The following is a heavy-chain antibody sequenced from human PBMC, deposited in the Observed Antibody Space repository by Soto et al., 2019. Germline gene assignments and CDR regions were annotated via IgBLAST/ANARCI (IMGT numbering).Heavy chain of an antibody. CDR2: IYYSGST. D-gene: IGHD2-2*02. V-gene: IGHV4-31*03. J-gene: IGHJ6*02. CDR3: ARGAVLGYCSSTSCHKNGMDV. CDR1: GGSISSGGYY. Sequence: PSETLSLTCTVSGGSISSGGYYWSWIRQHPGKGLEWIGYIYYSGSTYYNPSLKSRVTISVDTSKNQFSLKLSSVTAADTAVYYCARGAVLGYCSSTSCHKNGMDVWGQGTTVTVSS.